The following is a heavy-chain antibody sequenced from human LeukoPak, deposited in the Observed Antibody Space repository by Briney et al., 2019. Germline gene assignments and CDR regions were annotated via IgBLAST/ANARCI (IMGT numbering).Heavy chain of an antibody. CDR1: GFTFSSYG. Sequence: GGSLRLSCAASGFTFSSYGMHWVRQAPGKGLEWVAFIRYDGSNKYYADSVKGRFTISRDNSRNTLYLQMNSLRAEDTAMYYCARTPMGEPSSPTYYFDYWGQGILVTVSS. V-gene: IGHV3-30*02. CDR3: ARTPMGEPSSPTYYFDY. J-gene: IGHJ4*02. CDR2: IRYDGSNK. D-gene: IGHD3-16*01.